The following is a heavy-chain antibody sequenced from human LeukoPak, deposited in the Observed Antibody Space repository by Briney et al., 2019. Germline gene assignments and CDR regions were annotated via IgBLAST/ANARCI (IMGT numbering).Heavy chain of an antibody. CDR3: ARGLPRWLQYNYFDY. J-gene: IGHJ4*02. Sequence: SETLSLTCAVYGGSFSGYYWSWIRQPPGKGLEWIGEINHSGSTNYNPSLKSRVTISVDTSKNQFSLKLSSVTAADTAVYYCARGLPRWLQYNYFDYWGQGTLVNVSS. CDR1: GGSFSGYY. D-gene: IGHD5-24*01. CDR2: INHSGST. V-gene: IGHV4-34*01.